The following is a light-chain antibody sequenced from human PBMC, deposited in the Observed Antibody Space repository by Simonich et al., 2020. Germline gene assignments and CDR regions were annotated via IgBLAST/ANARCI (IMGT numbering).Light chain of an antibody. V-gene: IGKV4-1*01. CDR3: QQYYSTPWT. J-gene: IGKJ1*01. CDR1: QSVLYSSNNKNY. Sequence: DIVMTQSPDSLAVSLGERATINCKSSQSVLYSSNNKNYLAWYQQKPGQPPKLLIYWASPRASGVPDRFSGSGSGTDFTLTISSLQAEDVAVYYCQQYYSTPWTFGQGTKVEIK. CDR2: WAS.